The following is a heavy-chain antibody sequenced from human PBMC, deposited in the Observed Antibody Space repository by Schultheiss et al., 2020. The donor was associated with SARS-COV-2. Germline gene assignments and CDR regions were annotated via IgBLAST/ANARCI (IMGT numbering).Heavy chain of an antibody. CDR3: TRDGLTTNGNPYFGMDV. CDR2: ISSSSSYI. D-gene: IGHD3-3*01. Sequence: GGSLRLSCAASGFTFSSYSMNWVRQAPGKGLEWVSSISSSSSYIYYADSVKGRFTISRDNAKNSLYLQMNSLRAEDTAVYYCTRDGLTTNGNPYFGMDVWGQGTTVTVSS. V-gene: IGHV3-21*01. J-gene: IGHJ6*02. CDR1: GFTFSSYS.